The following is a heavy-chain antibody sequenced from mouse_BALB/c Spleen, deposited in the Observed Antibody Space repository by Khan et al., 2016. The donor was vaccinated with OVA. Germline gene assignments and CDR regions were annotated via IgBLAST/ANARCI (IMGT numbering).Heavy chain of an antibody. V-gene: IGHV2-6-7*01. D-gene: IGHD1-2*01. Sequence: QVQLQQSGPGLVAPSQSLSITCTVSGFSLTDYGVNWVRQPPGKGLEWLGMIWGDGSTDYNSALKSRLSISKDNSKSQVFLKMNSLQTDDTARYXCARELRLGGFAYWGQGTLVTVSA. CDR2: IWGDGST. J-gene: IGHJ3*01. CDR1: GFSLTDYG. CDR3: ARELRLGGFAY.